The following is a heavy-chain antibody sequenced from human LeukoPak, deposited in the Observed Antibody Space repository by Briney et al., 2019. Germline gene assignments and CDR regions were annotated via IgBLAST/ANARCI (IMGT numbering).Heavy chain of an antibody. CDR1: GYSFTTYW. D-gene: IGHD6-19*01. Sequence: GESLKVSCKGSGYSFTTYWIGWVRQMPGKGLEWMGIIYPGDSVTRYSPPFQGQVTISADKSIITAYLQWNSLKASDTAMYYCARAYTSVAGHFDYWGQGTLVTVSS. CDR2: IYPGDSVT. V-gene: IGHV5-51*01. CDR3: ARAYTSVAGHFDY. J-gene: IGHJ4*02.